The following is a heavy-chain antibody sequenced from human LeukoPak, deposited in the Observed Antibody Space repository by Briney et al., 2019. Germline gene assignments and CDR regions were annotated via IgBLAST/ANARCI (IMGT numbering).Heavy chain of an antibody. D-gene: IGHD5-18*01. J-gene: IGHJ6*04. CDR3: ARDSEGVDTAMVGMDV. CDR2: IYYSGST. V-gene: IGHV4-39*07. Sequence: PSETLSLTCTVSGGSISSSSYYWGWIRQPPGKGLEWIGSIYYSGSTYYNPSLKSRVTISVDTSKNQFSLKLSSVTAADTAVYYCARDSEGVDTAMVGMDVWGKGTTVTVSS. CDR1: GGSISSSSYY.